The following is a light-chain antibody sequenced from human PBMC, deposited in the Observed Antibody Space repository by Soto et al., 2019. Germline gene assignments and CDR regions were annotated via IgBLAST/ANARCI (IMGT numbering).Light chain of an antibody. J-gene: IGKJ2*01. Sequence: DIVWTQSPATLSLSPGERATLSCRASQSVSGSLAWYQQKPGQAPRLLIYDESKRSTGISGRFSVSESGTDFTLTISSLEPADFAVYYCQQRSTWPPESTFGQGTRLEIK. CDR2: DES. CDR1: QSVSGS. CDR3: QQRSTWPPEST. V-gene: IGKV3-11*01.